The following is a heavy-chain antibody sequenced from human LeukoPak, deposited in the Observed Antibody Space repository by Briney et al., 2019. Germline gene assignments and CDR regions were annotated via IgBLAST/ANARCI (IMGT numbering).Heavy chain of an antibody. Sequence: PGGSLRLSCAASGFMFSGYWMSWVRQAPGKGLEWVANIKQDGSEKNYVDSVKGRFTVSRDNAKNSLYLQMNSLTVDDTAVYFCASTQSFDYWGQGTLVTVSS. CDR1: GFMFSGYW. CDR2: IKQDGSEK. CDR3: ASTQSFDY. V-gene: IGHV3-7*05. J-gene: IGHJ4*02.